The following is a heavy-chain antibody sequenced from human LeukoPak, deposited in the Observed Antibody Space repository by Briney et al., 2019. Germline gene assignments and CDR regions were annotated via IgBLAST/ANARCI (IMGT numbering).Heavy chain of an antibody. J-gene: IGHJ4*02. CDR2: INPNSGGT. Sequence: GASVKVSCKASGYTFTGYYMHWVRQAPGQGLEWMGWINPNSGGTNYAQKFQGWVTITRNTSISTAYMELSSLRSEDTAVYYCASGYSSSFDYWGQGTLVTVSS. D-gene: IGHD6-6*01. CDR3: ASGYSSSFDY. CDR1: GYTFTGYY. V-gene: IGHV1-2*04.